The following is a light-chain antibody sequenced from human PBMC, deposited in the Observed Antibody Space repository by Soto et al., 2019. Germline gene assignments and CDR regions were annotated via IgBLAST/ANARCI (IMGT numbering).Light chain of an antibody. CDR2: GNS. CDR3: QSYDSSLSGVV. V-gene: IGLV1-40*01. CDR1: SSNIGAPYD. J-gene: IGLJ2*01. Sequence: QSVLTQPPSVSGAPGQRVTISCTGSSSNIGAPYDVHWYQQLPGTAPKLLMYGNSNRPSGVPDRFSGSKSGTSASLAITGLQAEDEADYYCQSYDSSLSGVVFGGGTKVTVL.